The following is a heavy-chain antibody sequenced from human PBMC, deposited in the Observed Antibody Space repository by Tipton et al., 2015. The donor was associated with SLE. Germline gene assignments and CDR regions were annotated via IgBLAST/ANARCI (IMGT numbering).Heavy chain of an antibody. CDR1: GGSISSYY. V-gene: IGHV4-59*12. J-gene: IGHJ3*02. CDR2: IYYSGST. CDR3: ASPAQYYDFWSGYYTYAFDI. Sequence: TLSLTCTVSGGSISSYYWSWIRQPPGKGLEWIGYIYYSGSTYYNPSLKSRVTISVDTSKNQFSLKLSSVTAADTAVYYCASPAQYYDFWSGYYTYAFDIWGQGTMVTVSS. D-gene: IGHD3-3*01.